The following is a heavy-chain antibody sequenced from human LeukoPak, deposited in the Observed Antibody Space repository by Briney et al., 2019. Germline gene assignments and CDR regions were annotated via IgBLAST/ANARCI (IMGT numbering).Heavy chain of an antibody. Sequence: GGSLRLSCAASGFTFDDYGMSWVRQAPGKGLEWVSGISGSGASTYYADSVKGRFTISRDNSKNTLHLQMNSLRAEDTAVYYCAKDRSRYDSSAYDFDYWGQGTLVTVSS. CDR2: ISGSGAST. V-gene: IGHV3-23*01. CDR1: GFTFDDYG. D-gene: IGHD3-22*01. J-gene: IGHJ4*02. CDR3: AKDRSRYDSSAYDFDY.